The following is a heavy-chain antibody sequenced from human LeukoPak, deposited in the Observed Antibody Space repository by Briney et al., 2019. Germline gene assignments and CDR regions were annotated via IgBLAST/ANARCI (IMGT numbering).Heavy chain of an antibody. D-gene: IGHD6-19*01. Sequence: GGSLRLSCAASGFTFSSYSMNWVRQAPGKGLEWVSFISTSSSYIHYADSVKGRFAISRDNSKNTLYLQMNSLRAEDTAVYYCARSRYTSGRGAFDYWGQGTLVTVSS. CDR1: GFTFSSYS. J-gene: IGHJ4*02. CDR3: ARSRYTSGRGAFDY. CDR2: ISTSSSYI. V-gene: IGHV3-21*04.